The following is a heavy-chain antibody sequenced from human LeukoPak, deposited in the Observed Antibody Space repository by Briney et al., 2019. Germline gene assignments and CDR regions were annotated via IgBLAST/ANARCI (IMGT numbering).Heavy chain of an antibody. J-gene: IGHJ5*02. CDR3: ARAHSGYCSSTSCYSNWFDP. CDR1: GFTFSTYR. CDR2: ISSSGSYI. V-gene: IGHV3-21*01. D-gene: IGHD2-2*03. Sequence: GGSLRLSCAASGFTFSTYRMNWIRQAPGKGLEWVSSISSSGSYIFYADSVKGRFTISRDNAKNSLYLQMNSLRAEDTAVYYCARAHSGYCSSTSCYSNWFDPWGQGTLVTVSS.